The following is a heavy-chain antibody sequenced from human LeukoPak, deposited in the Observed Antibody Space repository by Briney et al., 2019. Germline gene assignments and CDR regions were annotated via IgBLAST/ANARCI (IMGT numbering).Heavy chain of an antibody. CDR1: GGSISSGGYF. J-gene: IGHJ4*02. CDR3: ARGRDAYKVGY. CDR2: VYYSGST. Sequence: PSETLSLTCTVSGGSISSGGYFWSWIRQHPGKGLEWIGCVYYSGSTYFNPSLKSRVTISVDTSKNQFSLNLSSVTAADTAVYYCARGRDAYKVGYWGQGTLVTVSS. V-gene: IGHV4-31*03. D-gene: IGHD5-24*01.